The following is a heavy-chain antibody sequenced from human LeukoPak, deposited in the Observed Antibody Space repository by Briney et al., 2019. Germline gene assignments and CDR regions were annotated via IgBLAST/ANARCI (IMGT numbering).Heavy chain of an antibody. D-gene: IGHD6-13*01. CDR1: GGSIRSSSYY. V-gene: IGHV4-39*01. Sequence: PSETLSLTCTVSGGSIRSSSYYWGWIRQPPGKGLEWIGSIYYSGSTYYNPSPKSRVTISVDTSKNQFSLKLSSVTAADTAVYYCARSSGYSSSGGLNWFDTWGQGTLVTVSS. CDR3: ARSSGYSSSGGLNWFDT. CDR2: IYYSGST. J-gene: IGHJ5*02.